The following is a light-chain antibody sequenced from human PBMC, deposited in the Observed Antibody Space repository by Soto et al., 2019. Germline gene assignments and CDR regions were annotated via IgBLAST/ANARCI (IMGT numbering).Light chain of an antibody. V-gene: IGKV3-20*01. CDR1: RGVSANY. CDR2: GAS. CDR3: QQYGSSPRT. J-gene: IGKJ1*01. Sequence: ENVLTQSPGTLSLSPGEGATLSCRASRGVSANYLAWYQQKPGQAPTLLIYGASIRAAGIPDRFSGSGSGTDFTLTIRRLEPDDFAVYYCQQYGSSPRTFGQGTKVDIK.